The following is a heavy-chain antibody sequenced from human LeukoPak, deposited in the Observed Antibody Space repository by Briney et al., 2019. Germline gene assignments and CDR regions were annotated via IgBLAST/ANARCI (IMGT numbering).Heavy chain of an antibody. J-gene: IGHJ4*02. CDR2: ISGSGGST. Sequence: PGGSLRLSSEAPGFTFSSYAMSWVRQAPEKGLERGSGISGSGGSTYYADSVKGRFTTSRDNSKNTPFLQMNSLRAEDTAVYYCAKRYCSIRCTHFDYWGQGTLVTVSS. CDR1: GFTFSSYA. D-gene: IGHD2-2*01. V-gene: IGHV3-23*01. CDR3: AKRYCSIRCTHFDY.